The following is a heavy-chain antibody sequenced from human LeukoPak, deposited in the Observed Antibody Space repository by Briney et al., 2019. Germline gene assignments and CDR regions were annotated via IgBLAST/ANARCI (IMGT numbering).Heavy chain of an antibody. CDR1: GGSISDNNYY. CDR2: IYYTGST. D-gene: IGHD6-13*01. Sequence: SETLSLTCKVSGGSISDNNYYWAWIRQPPGKGLEWIGTIYYTGSTYYNTSLKSRVTISVDTSKNQFSLKLSSVTAADTAVYYCARDSSRSYWGQGTLVTASS. V-gene: IGHV4-39*01. CDR3: ARDSSRSY. J-gene: IGHJ4*02.